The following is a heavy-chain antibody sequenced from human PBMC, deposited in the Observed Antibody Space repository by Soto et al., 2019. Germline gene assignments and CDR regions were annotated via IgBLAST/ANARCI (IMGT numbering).Heavy chain of an antibody. J-gene: IGHJ4*02. CDR1: GFTFSSHT. Sequence: EVDLVESGGGLAKPGGALRLSCTDSGFTFSSHTMNWVRQAPGKGLEWVSSISATGSDIYYGDSVMGRFTISRDNAKNSLYLQLNNLRVEDTAVYYCARGYDLVRVPVAIRVGYFDHWGQGTVVTVSS. V-gene: IGHV3-21*01. D-gene: IGHD3-16*01. CDR3: ARGYDLVRVPVAIRVGYFDH. CDR2: ISATGSDI.